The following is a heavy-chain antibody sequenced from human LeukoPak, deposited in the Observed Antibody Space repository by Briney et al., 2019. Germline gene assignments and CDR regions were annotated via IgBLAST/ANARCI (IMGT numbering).Heavy chain of an antibody. J-gene: IGHJ4*02. D-gene: IGHD3-10*01. CDR3: AKGGSFFDSGIYDNPLDY. CDR1: GFTFSSYA. V-gene: IGHV3-23*01. CDR2: ISGSGGST. Sequence: GGSLRLSCAASGFTFSSYAMSWVRQAPGKGLEWVSAISGSGGSTYYADSVKGRFTISRDNSKNTLYLQMNSLRAEDTAVYYCAKGGSFFDSGIYDNPLDYWGQGTLVTVSS.